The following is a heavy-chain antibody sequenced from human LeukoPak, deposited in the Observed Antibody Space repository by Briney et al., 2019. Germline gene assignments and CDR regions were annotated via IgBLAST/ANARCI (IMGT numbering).Heavy chain of an antibody. CDR1: GFTFSSYN. CDR3: ARGKFCHSGSYCSRAFDI. V-gene: IGHV3-21*01. J-gene: IGHJ3*02. CDR2: ISSIISYI. D-gene: IGHD1-26*01. Sequence: GSLRLSCAASGFTFSSYNMNWVRQAPGKGLEWVSSISSIISYIYYADSVKGRFTISRDNAKNSLYLQMNSLRAEDTAVYYCARGKFCHSGSYCSRAFDIWGQGTMVTVSS.